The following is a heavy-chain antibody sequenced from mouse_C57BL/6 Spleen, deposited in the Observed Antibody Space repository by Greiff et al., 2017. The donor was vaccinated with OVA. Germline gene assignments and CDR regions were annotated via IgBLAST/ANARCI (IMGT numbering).Heavy chain of an antibody. D-gene: IGHD2-3*01. CDR1: GYTFTSYW. Sequence: QVQLQQPGAELVKPGASVKVSCKASGYTFTSYWMHWVKQRPGQGLEWIGRIHPSDSYTNYNQKFKGKATLTVDKSSSTAYMQLSSLTSEDSAVYYCAISYDGYRGYFDVWGTGTTVTVSS. V-gene: IGHV1-74*01. CDR2: IHPSDSYT. CDR3: AISYDGYRGYFDV. J-gene: IGHJ1*03.